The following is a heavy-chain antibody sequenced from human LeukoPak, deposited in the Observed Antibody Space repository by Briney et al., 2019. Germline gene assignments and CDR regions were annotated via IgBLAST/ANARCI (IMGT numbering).Heavy chain of an antibody. D-gene: IGHD2-2*01. J-gene: IGHJ4*02. V-gene: IGHV3-49*03. CDR2: IRSKTYGGTT. Sequence: GRSLRLSCTASGFTFADYLMSWSRQAPGKGLEWVGFIRSKTYGGTTEYAASVKGRFTISRDDSKSIAYLQMNSLETEDTAVYYCAKPATSILIYFDSWGQGTLVTVSS. CDR3: AKPATSILIYFDS. CDR1: GFTFADYL.